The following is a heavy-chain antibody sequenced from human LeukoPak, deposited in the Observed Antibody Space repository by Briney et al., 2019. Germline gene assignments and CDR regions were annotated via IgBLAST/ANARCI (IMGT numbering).Heavy chain of an antibody. V-gene: IGHV1-3*01. J-gene: IGHJ3*02. CDR3: AREGGYNWNADAFDI. CDR1: GYTFTSYA. CDR2: INAGNGNT. D-gene: IGHD1-20*01. Sequence: GASVKVSCKASGYTFTSYAMHWVRQAPGQRLEWMGWINAGNGNTKYSQKFQGRVTITRDTSASTAYMELSSLRSEDTAVYYCAREGGYNWNADAFDIWGQGTMVTVSS.